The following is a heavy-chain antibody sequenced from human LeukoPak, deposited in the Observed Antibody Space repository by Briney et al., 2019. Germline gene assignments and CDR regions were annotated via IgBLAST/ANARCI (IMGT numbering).Heavy chain of an antibody. J-gene: IGHJ4*02. CDR2: INHSGST. D-gene: IGHD2-2*01. Sequence: SETLSLTCAVYGGSFSGYYWSWIRQPPGKGLEWIGEINHSGSTNYNPSLKSRVTISVDTSKNQFSLKLSSATAADTAVYYCARAPSTSLGNDYWGQGTLVTVSS. CDR3: ARAPSTSLGNDY. V-gene: IGHV4-34*01. CDR1: GGSFSGYY.